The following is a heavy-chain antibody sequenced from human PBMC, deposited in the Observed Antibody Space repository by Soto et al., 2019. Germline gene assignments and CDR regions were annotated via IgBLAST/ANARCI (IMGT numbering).Heavy chain of an antibody. J-gene: IGHJ3*02. CDR2: TRNKLSIYTT. CDR3: AQTAYFDAFDI. Sequence: PGGSLRLSCAASGFTFSDHYMDWVRQAPGKGLEWVGRTRNKLSIYTTGYAASVKGRFTISRDDSKNSLYLQMNSLKTEDTAVYYCAQTAYFDAFDIWGQGTMVTVSS. CDR1: GFTFSDHY. D-gene: IGHD1-1*01. V-gene: IGHV3-72*01.